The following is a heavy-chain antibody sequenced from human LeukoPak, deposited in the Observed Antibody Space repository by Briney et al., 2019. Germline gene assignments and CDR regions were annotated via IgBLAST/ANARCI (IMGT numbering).Heavy chain of an antibody. CDR1: GGSISSSAYY. CDR3: ARHTALGSPLHY. D-gene: IGHD5-18*01. J-gene: IGHJ4*02. V-gene: IGHV4-39*01. CDR2: IYYTGST. Sequence: SETLSLTCTVSGGSISSSAYYWGWIRQPPGKGLEWIGSIYYTGSTYYNPSLKARVTISVDTSKNQFSLKLSSVTAADTAVYYCARHTALGSPLHYWGQGTLVTVSS.